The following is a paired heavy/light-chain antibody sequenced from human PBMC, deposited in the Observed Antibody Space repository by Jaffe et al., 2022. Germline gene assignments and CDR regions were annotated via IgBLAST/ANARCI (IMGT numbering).Light chain of an antibody. CDR2: GAS. V-gene: IGKV3-15*01. Sequence: EIVMTQSPATLSVSPGERATLSCRASQSVSSNLAWYQQKPGQAPRLLIYGASTRATGIPARFSGSGSGTEFTLTISSLQSEDFAVYYCQQYNNWPITFGQGTRLEIK. J-gene: IGKJ5*01. CDR3: QQYNNWPIT. CDR1: QSVSSN.
Heavy chain of an antibody. J-gene: IGHJ4*02. CDR3: ARTLYDYIWGSYRYTFDC. V-gene: IGHV2-70*01. CDR1: GFSLSTSGMC. D-gene: IGHD3-16*02. Sequence: QVTLRESGPALVKPTQTLTLTCTFSGFSLSTSGMCVSWIRQPPGKALEWLALIDWDDDKYYSTSLKTRLTISKDTSKNQVVLTMTNMDPVDTATYYCARTLYDYIWGSYRYTFDCWGQGTLVTVSS. CDR2: IDWDDDK.